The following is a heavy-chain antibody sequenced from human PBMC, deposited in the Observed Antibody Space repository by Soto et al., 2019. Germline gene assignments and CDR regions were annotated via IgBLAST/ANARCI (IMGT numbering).Heavy chain of an antibody. CDR1: GYTFTSYY. D-gene: IGHD4-4*01. V-gene: IGHV1-46*01. J-gene: IGHJ6*02. CDR2: INPSGGST. Sequence: ASVKVSCKASGYTFTSYYMHWVRQAPGQGLEWMGIINPSGGSTSYAQKFQGRVTMTRDTSTSTVYMELSSLRSEDTAVYYCARELATVTSYYYYGMDVWGQGTTVTSP. CDR3: ARELATVTSYYYYGMDV.